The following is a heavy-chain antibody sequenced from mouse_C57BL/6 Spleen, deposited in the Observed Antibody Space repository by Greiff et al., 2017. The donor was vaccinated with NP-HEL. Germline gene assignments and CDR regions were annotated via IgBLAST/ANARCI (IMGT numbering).Heavy chain of an antibody. CDR1: GYTFTSYW. D-gene: IGHD1-1*01. V-gene: IGHV1-55*01. CDR2: IYPGSGST. J-gene: IGHJ2*01. Sequence: VQLQQPGAELVKPGASVKMSCKASGYTFTSYWITWVKQRPGQGLEWIGDIYPGSGSTNYNEKFKSQATLTVDTASSTAYMQLSSLTSEDSAVYYCARGDTTVVYDYWGQGTTLTVSS. CDR3: ARGDTTVVYDY.